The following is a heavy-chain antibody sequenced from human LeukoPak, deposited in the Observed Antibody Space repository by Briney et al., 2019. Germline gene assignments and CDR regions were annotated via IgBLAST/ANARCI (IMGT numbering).Heavy chain of an antibody. Sequence: ASVKVSCKASGYTFTSYGISWVRQAPGQGLERMGWISAYNGNTNYAQKLQGRVTMTTDTSTSTAYMELRSLRSDDTAVYYCARGGLSFVAIFGFDYWGQGTLVTVSS. CDR3: ARGGLSFVAIFGFDY. J-gene: IGHJ4*02. V-gene: IGHV1-18*01. D-gene: IGHD3-3*01. CDR1: GYTFTSYG. CDR2: ISAYNGNT.